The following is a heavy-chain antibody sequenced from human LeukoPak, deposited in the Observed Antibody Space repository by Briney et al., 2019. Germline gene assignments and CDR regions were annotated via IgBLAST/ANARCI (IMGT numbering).Heavy chain of an antibody. V-gene: IGHV3-66*01. CDR2: IYSGGST. J-gene: IGHJ5*02. CDR3: ARGQYYYDSSGYYYARGHWFDP. D-gene: IGHD3-22*01. Sequence: GGSLRLSCAASGFTVSSNYMSWVRQAPGKGLEWVSVIYSGGSTYYADSVKGRFTISRDNSKNTLYLQMNSLRAEDTAVYYCARGQYYYDSSGYYYARGHWFDPWGQGTLVTVSS. CDR1: GFTVSSNY.